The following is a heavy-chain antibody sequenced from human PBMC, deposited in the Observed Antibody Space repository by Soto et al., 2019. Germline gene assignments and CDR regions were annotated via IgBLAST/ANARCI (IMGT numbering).Heavy chain of an antibody. CDR1: GFIFSEST. CDR2: VSTSGRST. V-gene: IGHV3-64D*06. J-gene: IGHJ4*02. D-gene: IGHD2-15*01. CDR3: VKQAHGLDGVAFDY. Sequence: GWSLRLSCSASGFIFSESTIYWVRQVPGKGLEAISAVSTSGRSTYYADSVKDRFTISRDNSKNTLFLQMGSLRPEDTAIYYCVKQAHGLDGVAFDYWGQGTQVTVSS.